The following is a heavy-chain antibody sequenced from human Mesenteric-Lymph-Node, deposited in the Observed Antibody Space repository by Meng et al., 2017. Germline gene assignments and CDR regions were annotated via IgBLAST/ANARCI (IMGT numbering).Heavy chain of an antibody. CDR3: ASITMVRGVIRWFDP. J-gene: IGHJ5*02. Sequence: GGSLRLSCAASGFTFSSYAMHWVRQAPGKGLEWVAVISYDGSNKYYADSVKGRFTISRNNSKNTLYLQMNSLRAEDTAVYYCASITMVRGVIRWFDPWGQGTLVTVSS. V-gene: IGHV3-30*01. CDR2: ISYDGSNK. D-gene: IGHD3-10*01. CDR1: GFTFSSYA.